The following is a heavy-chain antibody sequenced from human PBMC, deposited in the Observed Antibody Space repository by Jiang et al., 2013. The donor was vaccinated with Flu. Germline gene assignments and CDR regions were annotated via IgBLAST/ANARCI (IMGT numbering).Heavy chain of an antibody. D-gene: IGHD4-17*01. CDR2: IYYSGST. J-gene: IGHJ5*02. V-gene: IGHV4-61*08. CDR3: ARELDYGDKSRWFDP. CDR1: GASISSGGYY. Sequence: GASISSGGYYWSWIRQHPGKGLEWIGYIYYSGSTNXNPSLKSRVTISVDTSKNQFSLKLSSVTAADTAVYYCARELDYGDKSRWFDPWGQGTLVTVSS.